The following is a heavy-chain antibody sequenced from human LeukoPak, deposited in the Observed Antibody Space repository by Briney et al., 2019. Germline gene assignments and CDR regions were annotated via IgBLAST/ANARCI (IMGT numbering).Heavy chain of an antibody. CDR2: IIPIFGTA. CDR3: ARDLRYSGSLADAFDI. V-gene: IGHV1-69*01. CDR1: GGTFSSYA. D-gene: IGHD1-26*01. J-gene: IGHJ3*02. Sequence: GSSVKVSCKASGGTFSSYAISWVRQAPGQGLEWMGGIIPIFGTANYAQKFQGRVTITADESTSTAYMEPSSLRSEDTAVYYCARDLRYSGSLADAFDIWGQGTMVTVSS.